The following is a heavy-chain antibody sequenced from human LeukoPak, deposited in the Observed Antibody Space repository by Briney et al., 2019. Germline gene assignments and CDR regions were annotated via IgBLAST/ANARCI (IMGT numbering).Heavy chain of an antibody. CDR2: IIPIFGTA. V-gene: IGHV1-69*13. Sequence: GASVKVSCKASGGTFSSYAISWVRQAPGQGLEWMGGIIPIFGTANYAQKFQGRVTITAGESTSTAYMELSSLRSEDTAVYYCARGNYDFWSAYYMDVWGKGTTVTVSS. CDR1: GGTFSSYA. J-gene: IGHJ6*03. CDR3: ARGNYDFWSAYYMDV. D-gene: IGHD3-3*01.